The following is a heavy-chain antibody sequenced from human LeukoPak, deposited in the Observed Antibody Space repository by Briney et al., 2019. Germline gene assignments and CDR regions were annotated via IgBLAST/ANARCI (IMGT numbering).Heavy chain of an antibody. Sequence: SETLSLTCTVSGGSISSSSYYWGWIRQPPGKGLEWIGSIYYSGSTYYNPSLKSRVTISVDTSKNQFSLKLSSVTAADTAVYYCARHAVLGLSYLPERDWYFDLWGRGTLVTVSS. CDR3: ARHAVLGLSYLPERDWYFDL. V-gene: IGHV4-39*01. D-gene: IGHD4/OR15-4a*01. CDR1: GGSISSSSYY. CDR2: IYYSGST. J-gene: IGHJ2*01.